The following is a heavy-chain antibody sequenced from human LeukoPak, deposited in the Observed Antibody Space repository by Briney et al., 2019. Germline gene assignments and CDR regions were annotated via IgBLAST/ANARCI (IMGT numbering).Heavy chain of an antibody. CDR1: GDSISSYY. Sequence: SETLSFTCTVSGDSISSYYWSWIRQPAGKGLEWIGRMYSSGTTLYSPSLKSRITMSVDTSKNQFSLRLSSVTAADTAVYYCAREGGSYRSFDYWGQGTLVTVSS. CDR3: AREGGSYRSFDY. V-gene: IGHV4-4*07. J-gene: IGHJ4*02. D-gene: IGHD1-26*01. CDR2: MYSSGTT.